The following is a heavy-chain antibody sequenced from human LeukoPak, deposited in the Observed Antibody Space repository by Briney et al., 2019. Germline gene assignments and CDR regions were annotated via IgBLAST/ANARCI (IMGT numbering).Heavy chain of an antibody. CDR1: GFTFINYG. V-gene: IGHV3-23*01. CDR2: ISGSGGST. D-gene: IGHD2-2*01. J-gene: IGHJ4*02. CDR3: AKSAATWDTYFDY. Sequence: GGSLRLSCAGSGFTFINYGMIWVRQAPGKGLAWVSAISGSGGSTYYADSVKGRFTISRDNSKNTLYLQMNSLRAEDTAVYYCAKSAATWDTYFDYWGQGTLVTVSS.